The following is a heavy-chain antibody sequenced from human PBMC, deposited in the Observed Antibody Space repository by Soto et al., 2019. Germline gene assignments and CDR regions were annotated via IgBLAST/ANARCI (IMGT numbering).Heavy chain of an antibody. CDR2: IIPIFGTA. CDR1: GGTFSSYA. CDR3: AREVRYYYDSSGYYYYFDC. V-gene: IGHV1-69*06. Sequence: GASEKVSFKASGGTFSSYAISWVRQAPGQGLEWMGGIIPIFGTANYAQKFQGRVTITADKSTSTAYMELSSLRSEDTAVYYCAREVRYYYDSSGYYYYFDCWGQGTLVSVSS. J-gene: IGHJ4*02. D-gene: IGHD3-22*01.